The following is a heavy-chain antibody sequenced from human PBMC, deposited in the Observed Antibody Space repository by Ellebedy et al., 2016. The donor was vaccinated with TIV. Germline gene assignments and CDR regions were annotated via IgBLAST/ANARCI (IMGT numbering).Heavy chain of an antibody. Sequence: GESLKISXVASGFTFGRYRMHWVRQAPGNKLVWVSRIKSDGSSTTYADSVKGRFTTSRDNARNTLYLQMNSPRGEDTAVYFCARDRGDYSISGPWGQGTLVTVSS. CDR1: GFTFGRYR. CDR3: ARDRGDYSISGP. CDR2: IKSDGSST. V-gene: IGHV3-74*01. D-gene: IGHD4-11*01. J-gene: IGHJ5*02.